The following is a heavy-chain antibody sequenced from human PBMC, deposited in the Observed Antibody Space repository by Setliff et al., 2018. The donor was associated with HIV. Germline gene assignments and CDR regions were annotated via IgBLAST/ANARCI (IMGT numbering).Heavy chain of an antibody. D-gene: IGHD3-10*01. V-gene: IGHV4-39*01. CDR3: ARHGLLWFGAGYNWFDP. CDR1: GGSISSSSYY. J-gene: IGHJ5*02. CDR2: IYYSGST. Sequence: SETLSLTCTVSGGSISSSSYYWGWIRQPPGKGLEWIGSIYYSGSTYYNPSLKSRVTISVDTSKNRFSLKLSSVTAADTAVYYCARHGLLWFGAGYNWFDPWGQGTLVTVAS.